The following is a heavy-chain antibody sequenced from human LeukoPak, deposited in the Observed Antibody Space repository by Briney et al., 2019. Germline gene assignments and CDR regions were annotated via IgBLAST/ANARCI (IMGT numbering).Heavy chain of an antibody. J-gene: IGHJ4*02. Sequence: SETLSLTCTVSGGSISSYYWSWIRQPPGKGLEWIGYIYYSGSTNYNPSLKSRVTISVDTSKNQFSLKLSSVTAADTAVYYCARVSLVRGTPDYYFDYWGQGTLVTVSS. D-gene: IGHD3-10*01. CDR1: GGSISSYY. V-gene: IGHV4-59*12. CDR3: ARVSLVRGTPDYYFDY. CDR2: IYYSGST.